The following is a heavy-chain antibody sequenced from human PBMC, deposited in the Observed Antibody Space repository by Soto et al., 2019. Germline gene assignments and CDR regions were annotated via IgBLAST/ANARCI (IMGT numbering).Heavy chain of an antibody. J-gene: IGHJ3*02. D-gene: IGHD6-6*01. CDR1: GFTFSGSA. Sequence: GGSLRLSCAASGFTFSGSAMHWVRQASGKGLEWVGRIRSKANSYATAYAASVKGRFTISRDDSKNTAYLQMNSLKTEDTAVYYCTRHSSSSHAFDIWGQGTMVTVSS. CDR3: TRHSSSSHAFDI. CDR2: IRSKANSYAT. V-gene: IGHV3-73*01.